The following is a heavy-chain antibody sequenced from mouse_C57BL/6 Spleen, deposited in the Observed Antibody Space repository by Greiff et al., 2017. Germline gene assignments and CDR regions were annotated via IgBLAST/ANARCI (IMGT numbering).Heavy chain of an antibody. CDR1: GFNIKDDY. CDR3: TTGDGYRGNAMDY. J-gene: IGHJ4*01. Sequence: EVQLQQSGAELVRPGASVKLSCTASGFNIKDDYMHWVKQRPEQGLEWIGWIDPENGDTEYASKFQGKATITADTSSNTAYLQLSSLTSEDTAVYYCTTGDGYRGNAMDYWGQGTSVTVSS. CDR2: IDPENGDT. D-gene: IGHD2-3*01. V-gene: IGHV14-4*01.